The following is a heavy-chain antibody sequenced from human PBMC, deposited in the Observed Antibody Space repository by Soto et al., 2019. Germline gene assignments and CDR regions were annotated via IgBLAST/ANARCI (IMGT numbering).Heavy chain of an antibody. D-gene: IGHD2-2*01. Sequence: GGSLRLSCAASGFTFSSYGMHWVRQAPGKGLEWVAVIWYDGSNKYYADSVKGRFTISRDNSKNTLYLQMNSLRAEDTAVYYCARERVPAAMQTFFDPWGQGTLVTVSS. J-gene: IGHJ5*02. CDR1: GFTFSSYG. V-gene: IGHV3-33*01. CDR2: IWYDGSNK. CDR3: ARERVPAAMQTFFDP.